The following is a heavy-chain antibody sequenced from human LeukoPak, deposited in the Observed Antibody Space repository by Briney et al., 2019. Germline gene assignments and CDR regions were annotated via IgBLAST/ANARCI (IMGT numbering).Heavy chain of an antibody. CDR1: GYSISSGYY. V-gene: IGHV4-38-2*02. CDR2: IYHGGST. J-gene: IGHJ4*02. CDR3: ARDQFRYYYDSSGYQGGYFDY. Sequence: SETLSLTCTVSGYSISSGYYWGWIRQPPGKGLGWFGSIYHGGSTYYNPSHKSRVTISVDTSKNQSSLKLSSVTTADTAVYYCARDQFRYYYDSSGYQGGYFDYWGQGTLVTVSS. D-gene: IGHD3-22*01.